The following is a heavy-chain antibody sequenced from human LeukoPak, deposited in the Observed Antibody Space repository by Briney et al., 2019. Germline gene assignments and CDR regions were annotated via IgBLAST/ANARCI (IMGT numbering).Heavy chain of an antibody. CDR1: GYIFTTHY. CDR2: IQPSGGRT. Sequence: ASVKVSCKSSGYIFTTHYMHWVRQAPGQGLEWMGVIQPSGGRTWYAQTVQGRVTMTMDMYTNTDYMELSSLRSDDTAVYFCARDDSVGDYAWWFDPWGQGTLVTVSS. V-gene: IGHV1-46*01. J-gene: IGHJ5*02. D-gene: IGHD1-26*01. CDR3: ARDDSVGDYAWWFDP.